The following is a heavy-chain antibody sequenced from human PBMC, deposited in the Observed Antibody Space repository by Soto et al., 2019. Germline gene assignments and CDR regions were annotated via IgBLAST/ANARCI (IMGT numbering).Heavy chain of an antibody. Sequence: EVQLLESGGGLVQPGGSLRLSCAASGFTFSSYTMNWVRQAPGKGLEWVSGIGAGGGTTYYADSVKGRFTISRDNSKNTLYVQMNSLRVEDTAVYYCAKDRVGSSWPYYFDYWGQGILVTVSS. V-gene: IGHV3-23*01. CDR2: IGAGGGTT. CDR1: GFTFSSYT. D-gene: IGHD6-13*01. CDR3: AKDRVGSSWPYYFDY. J-gene: IGHJ4*02.